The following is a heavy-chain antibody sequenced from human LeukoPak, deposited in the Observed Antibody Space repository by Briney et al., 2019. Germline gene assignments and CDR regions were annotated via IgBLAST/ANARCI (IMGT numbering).Heavy chain of an antibody. CDR1: GGSISSYY. CDR3: AREGLNYDILTGYFPDY. D-gene: IGHD3-9*01. CDR2: IYTSGST. J-gene: IGHJ4*02. V-gene: IGHV4-4*07. Sequence: SETLSFTCTVSGGSISSYYWSWIRQPAGKGLEWIGCIYTSGSTNYNPSLKSRVTMSVDTSKNQFSLKLSSVTAADTAVYYCAREGLNYDILTGYFPDYWGQGTLVTVSS.